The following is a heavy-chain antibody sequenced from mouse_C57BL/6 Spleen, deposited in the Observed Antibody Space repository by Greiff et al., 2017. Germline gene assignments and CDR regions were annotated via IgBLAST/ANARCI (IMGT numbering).Heavy chain of an antibody. CDR2: IYPGDGDT. D-gene: IGHD3-2*02. V-gene: IGHV1-80*01. Sequence: LVESGAELVKPGASVKISCKASGYAFSSYWMNWVKQRPGKGLEWIGQIYPGDGDTNYNGKFKGKATLTADKSSSTAYMQLSSLTSEDSAVYFCARGEDSSGYVAYWGQGTLVTVSA. J-gene: IGHJ3*01. CDR1: GYAFSSYW. CDR3: ARGEDSSGYVAY.